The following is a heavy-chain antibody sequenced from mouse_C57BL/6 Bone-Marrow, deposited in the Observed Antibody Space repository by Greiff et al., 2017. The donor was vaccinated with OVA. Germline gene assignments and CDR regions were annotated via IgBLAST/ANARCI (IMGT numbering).Heavy chain of an antibody. J-gene: IGHJ3*01. V-gene: IGHV1-4*01. CDR3: GGPYSNFSWFAY. CDR1: GYTFTSYT. Sequence: VKLQQSGAELARPGASVKMSCKASGYTFTSYTMHWVKQRPGQGLEWIGYINPSSGYTKYNQKFKDKATLTADKSSSTAYMQLSSLTSEDSAVYYCGGPYSNFSWFAYWGQGTLVTVSA. CDR2: INPSSGYT. D-gene: IGHD2-5*01.